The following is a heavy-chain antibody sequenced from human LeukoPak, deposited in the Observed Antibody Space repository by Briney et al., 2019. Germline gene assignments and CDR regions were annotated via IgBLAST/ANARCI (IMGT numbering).Heavy chain of an antibody. D-gene: IGHD6-19*01. J-gene: IGHJ4*02. Sequence: GGSLRLSCAASGFTFSSYSMTWVRQAPGKGLEWVSSISSSSSYIYYADSVKGRFTISRDNAKNSLYLQMNSLRAEDTAVYYCAKGITGIAVDWGQGTLVTVSS. CDR1: GFTFSSYS. V-gene: IGHV3-21*04. CDR3: AKGITGIAVD. CDR2: ISSSSSYI.